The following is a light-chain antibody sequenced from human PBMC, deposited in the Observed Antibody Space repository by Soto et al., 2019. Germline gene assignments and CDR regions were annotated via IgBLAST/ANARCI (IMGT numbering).Light chain of an antibody. Sequence: EIVLTQSPDTLSLSPGERATLSCRASQTVGRYLAWYQQKPGQSPRLLIYDASDRATGVPARFRGGGSGTDFPLSISRLVPEDSAGYYCQQCIGWPRLTSGGGTKLEIK. V-gene: IGKV3-11*01. CDR3: QQCIGWPRLT. J-gene: IGKJ4*01. CDR2: DAS. CDR1: QTVGRY.